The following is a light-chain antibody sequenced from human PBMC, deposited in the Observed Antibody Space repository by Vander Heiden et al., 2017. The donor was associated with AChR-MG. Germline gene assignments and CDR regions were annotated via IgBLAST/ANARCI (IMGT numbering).Light chain of an antibody. CDR2: DAS. CDR1: QSISSW. CDR3: QHENSSLWT. V-gene: IGKV1-5*01. Sequence: DTQMTQSPSTLSASVGDRVTITCRASQSISSWLAWYQQKPGKAPKLLLYDASSLESGVPSRFNGSRSGSEFTLTISSLQPDAFATYYCQHENSSLWTFGQGTKVEIK. J-gene: IGKJ1*01.